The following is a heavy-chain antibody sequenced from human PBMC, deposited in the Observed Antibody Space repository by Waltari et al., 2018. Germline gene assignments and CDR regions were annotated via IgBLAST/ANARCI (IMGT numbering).Heavy chain of an antibody. V-gene: IGHV4-38-2*01. Sequence: QVQLQESGPGLVKPSETLSLTCAVSGYSISSGHSCGWIRQPPGKGLEWIGSIYHSGSTYYNPSLKSRVTISVDTSKNQFSLKLSSVTAADTAVYYCARVVYCSGGSCYDYYYYYYYMDVWGKGTTVTVSS. CDR2: IYHSGST. J-gene: IGHJ6*03. CDR1: GYSISSGHS. CDR3: ARVVYCSGGSCYDYYYYYYYMDV. D-gene: IGHD2-15*01.